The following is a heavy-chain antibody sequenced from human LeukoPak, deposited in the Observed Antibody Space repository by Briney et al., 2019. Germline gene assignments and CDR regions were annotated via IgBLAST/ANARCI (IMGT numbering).Heavy chain of an antibody. CDR3: ARGLNPRAFDI. J-gene: IGHJ3*02. CDR1: GGSFSSSSYY. CDR2: IYYSGST. D-gene: IGHD1-14*01. V-gene: IGHV4-39*01. Sequence: SETLSLTCTVSGGSFSSSSYYWGWIRQPPGKGLEWIGSIYYSGSTYYNPSLKSRVTISVDTSKNQFSLKLSSVTAADTAVYYCARGLNPRAFDIWGQGTMVTVSS.